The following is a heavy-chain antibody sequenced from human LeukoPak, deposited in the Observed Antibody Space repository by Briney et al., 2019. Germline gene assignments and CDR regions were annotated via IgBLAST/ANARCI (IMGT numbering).Heavy chain of an antibody. CDR1: GFTFSNSA. V-gene: IGHV3-30*02. CDR3: AKDGSWSCTD. Sequence: GGSLRLSCGASGFTFSNSAMHWVRQGPGKGLEWVAYIAHHGNNKYYADSVKGRFTISRDNSKGSLYLQMNSLRADDTAVYYCAKDGSWSCTDWGQGTLVRVSS. J-gene: IGHJ4*02. D-gene: IGHD2-8*02. CDR2: IAHHGNNK.